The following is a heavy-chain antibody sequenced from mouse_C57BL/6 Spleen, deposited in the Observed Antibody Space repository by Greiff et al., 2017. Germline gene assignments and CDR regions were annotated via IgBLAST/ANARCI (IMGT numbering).Heavy chain of an antibody. V-gene: IGHV1-69*01. J-gene: IGHJ4*01. CDR1: GYTFTSYW. CDR2: IDPSDSYT. Sequence: QVQLKQPGAELVMPGASVKLSCKASGYTFTSYWMHWVKQRPGQGLEWIGEIDPSDSYTNYNQKFKGKSTLTVDKSSSTAYMQLSSLTSEDSAVYYCARSVVELDYWGQGTSVTVSS. D-gene: IGHD1-1*01. CDR3: ARSVVELDY.